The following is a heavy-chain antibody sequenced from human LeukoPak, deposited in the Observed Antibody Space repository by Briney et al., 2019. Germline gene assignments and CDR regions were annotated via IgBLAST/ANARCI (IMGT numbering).Heavy chain of an antibody. CDR2: INPGGGST. J-gene: IGHJ4*02. CDR1: GYTFSNYY. Sequence: ASVKVSCKASGYTFSNYYVHWVRQAPGQGLEWMGIINPGGGSTTYSQKFQDRVTMTRDTSTNTVYMELSSLRSDDTAVYYCARDGRMTVANPSYFDSWGQGTLVTVSS. D-gene: IGHD4/OR15-4a*01. V-gene: IGHV1-46*01. CDR3: ARDGRMTVANPSYFDS.